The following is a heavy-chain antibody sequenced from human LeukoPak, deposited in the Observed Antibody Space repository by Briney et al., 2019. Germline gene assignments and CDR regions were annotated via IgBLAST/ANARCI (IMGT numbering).Heavy chain of an antibody. Sequence: PSETLSLTCTVSGYSISSGHYWGWIRQPPGKGLEWIGSIYHSGSTYYNPSLKSRVTISVDTSKNQFSLKLSSVTAADTAVYYCARVGITMVRGARSHFDYWGQGTLVTVSS. J-gene: IGHJ4*02. D-gene: IGHD3-10*01. CDR3: ARVGITMVRGARSHFDY. CDR2: IYHSGST. V-gene: IGHV4-38-2*02. CDR1: GYSISSGHY.